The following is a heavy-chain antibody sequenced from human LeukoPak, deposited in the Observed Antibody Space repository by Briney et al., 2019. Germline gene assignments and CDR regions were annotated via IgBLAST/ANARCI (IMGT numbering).Heavy chain of an antibody. V-gene: IGHV4-34*01. J-gene: IGHJ4*02. CDR2: INHSGST. CDR3: ASQQWLVAIFDY. Sequence: SETLSLTCAVYGESFSGYYGSWIRQPPGKGLEWIGEINHSGSTNYNPSLKSRVTISVDTSKNQFSLKLSSVTAADTAVYYCASQQWLVAIFDYWGQGTLVTVSS. D-gene: IGHD6-19*01. CDR1: GESFSGYY.